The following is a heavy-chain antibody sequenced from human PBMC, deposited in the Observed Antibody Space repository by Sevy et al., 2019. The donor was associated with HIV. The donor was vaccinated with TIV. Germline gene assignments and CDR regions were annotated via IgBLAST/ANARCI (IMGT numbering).Heavy chain of an antibody. D-gene: IGHD4-4*01. CDR3: ARSTVTIFQH. J-gene: IGHJ1*01. Sequence: SETLSLTCTVSGGSISSSSYYWGWIRQPPGKGLEWIGSIYYSGSTYYNPSHKSRVTISVDTSKNQFSLKLSSVTAADTAVYYCARSTVTIFQHWGQGTLVTVSS. CDR2: IYYSGST. V-gene: IGHV4-39*01. CDR1: GGSISSSSYY.